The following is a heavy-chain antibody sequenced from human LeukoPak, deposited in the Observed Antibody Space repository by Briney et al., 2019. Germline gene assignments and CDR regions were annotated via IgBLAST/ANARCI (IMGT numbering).Heavy chain of an antibody. J-gene: IGHJ4*02. CDR1: GFTFSSYG. CDR3: AKDQRAYGDYVGYFDY. D-gene: IGHD4-17*01. CDR2: ISYDGSNK. Sequence: GGSLRLSCAASGFTFSSYGMHWVRQAPGKGLEWVAVISYDGSNKYYADSVKGRFTISRDNSKNTLYLQMNSLRAEDTAVYYCAKDQRAYGDYVGYFDYWGQGTLVTVSS. V-gene: IGHV3-30*18.